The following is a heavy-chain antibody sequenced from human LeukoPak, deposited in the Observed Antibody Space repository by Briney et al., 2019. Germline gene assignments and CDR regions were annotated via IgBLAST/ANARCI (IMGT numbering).Heavy chain of an antibody. CDR1: GFTFSSYW. D-gene: IGHD6-13*01. J-gene: IGHJ3*02. CDR2: INSDGIST. Sequence: GGSLRLSCAASGFTFSSYWMHWVRQAPGKGLVWVSHINSDGISTGYVDSVKGRFIISRDNAKNTLYLQMNSLRAEDTAVYYCARDGPGRYSSSWHGGAFDIWGQGTMVTVSS. V-gene: IGHV3-74*01. CDR3: ARDGPGRYSSSWHGGAFDI.